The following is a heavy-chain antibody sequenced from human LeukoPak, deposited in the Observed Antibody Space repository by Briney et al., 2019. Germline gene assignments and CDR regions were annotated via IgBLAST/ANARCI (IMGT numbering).Heavy chain of an antibody. J-gene: IGHJ6*02. CDR1: GFTFSSYG. D-gene: IGHD1-26*01. CDR2: ISYDGSNK. Sequence: GRSLRLSCAASGFTFSSYGMHWVRQAPGKGLEWVAVISYDGSNKYYADSVKGRFTISRDNSKNTLYLQMNSLRAEDTAVYYCAKNSGTLPYYYYYGMDVWGQGTTVTVSS. V-gene: IGHV3-30*18. CDR3: AKNSGTLPYYYYYGMDV.